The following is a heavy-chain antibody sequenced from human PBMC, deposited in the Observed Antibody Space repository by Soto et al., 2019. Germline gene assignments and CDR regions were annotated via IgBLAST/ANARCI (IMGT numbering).Heavy chain of an antibody. J-gene: IGHJ2*01. CDR3: ARAFGECGAYWYLDL. D-gene: IGHD3-10*01. CDR1: GGAFSGYD. CDR2: GYHSVSI. Sequence: SETLSLTCAVYGGAFSGYDWSWIRQRPGKALEGIGYGYHSVSIHYNPSLKTRVAISVDTSESQFSLRFSSVTAADAAVYYCARAFGECGAYWYLDLWGRGTLVTVSS. V-gene: IGHV4-59*01.